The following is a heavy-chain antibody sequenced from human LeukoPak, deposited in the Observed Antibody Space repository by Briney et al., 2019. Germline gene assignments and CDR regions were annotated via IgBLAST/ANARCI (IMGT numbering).Heavy chain of an antibody. J-gene: IGHJ3*02. CDR1: GYTFTSYG. CDR3: AREVYRSSGPLNAFDI. CDR2: ISAYNANT. D-gene: IGHD6-6*01. Sequence: GASVKVSCKASGYTFTSYGISWVRQAPGQGLEWMGWISAYNANTKYAQKLQGRVTMTTDTSTSTAYMELRSLRSVDTAVYYCAREVYRSSGPLNAFDIWGQGTMVTVSS. V-gene: IGHV1-18*01.